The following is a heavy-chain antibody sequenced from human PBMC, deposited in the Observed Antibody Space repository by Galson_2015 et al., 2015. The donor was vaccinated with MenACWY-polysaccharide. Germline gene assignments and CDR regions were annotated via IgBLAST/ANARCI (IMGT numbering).Heavy chain of an antibody. V-gene: IGHV4-34*01. CDR1: GFNFSNYW. J-gene: IGHJ4*02. Sequence: LRLSCAASGFNFSNYWMTWVRQAPGKGLEWIGEINPSGSTNYNPSLKSRVTISLDTSKNEFSLKVSSVTAADTAMYYCAIGKSRYSNYWGQGTLVTVSS. D-gene: IGHD4-11*01. CDR3: AIGKSRYSNY. CDR2: INPSGST.